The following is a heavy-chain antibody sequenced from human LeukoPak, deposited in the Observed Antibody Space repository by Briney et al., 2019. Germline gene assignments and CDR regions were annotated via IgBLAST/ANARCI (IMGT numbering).Heavy chain of an antibody. CDR1: GASMNGHY. V-gene: IGHV4-59*11. D-gene: IGHD3-3*01. J-gene: IGHJ5*02. Sequence: SETLSLTCSVSGASMNGHYWTWIRLSSGKGLEWIGYISDSGSTSYNPSLRSRVIMALEASKTEFSLRLNSVTVADTAVYYCARVFRGAVTSNWFDPWGQGTLVTVSS. CDR2: ISDSGST. CDR3: ARVFRGAVTSNWFDP.